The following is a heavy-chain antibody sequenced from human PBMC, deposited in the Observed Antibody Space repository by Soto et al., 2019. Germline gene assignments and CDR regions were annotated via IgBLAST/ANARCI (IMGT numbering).Heavy chain of an antibody. J-gene: IGHJ5*02. CDR1: GRSITRGAYY. Sequence: QVQLQESGPGLVKPSETLSLTCTVSGRSITRGAYYWSWIRQHPGKVLEWIGYIYNSGTTYYSPVRRRRVTISVYTSKNQFSLKLTSVTAANMAVYYCATEPDPWGRGTLVTVSS. CDR2: IYNSGTT. CDR3: ATEPDP. V-gene: IGHV4-31*03.